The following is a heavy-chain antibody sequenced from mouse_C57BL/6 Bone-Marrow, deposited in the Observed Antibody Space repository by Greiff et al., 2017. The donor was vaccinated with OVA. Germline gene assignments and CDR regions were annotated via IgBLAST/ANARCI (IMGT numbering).Heavy chain of an antibody. V-gene: IGHV1-82*01. D-gene: IGHD1-1*01. J-gene: IGHJ1*03. CDR1: GYAFSSSW. CDR3: AIITTVVARYFDV. CDR2: IYPGDGDT. Sequence: VQLQQSGPELVKPGASVKISCKASGYAFSSSWMNWVKQRPGKGLEWIGRIYPGDGDTNYNGKFKGKATLTADKSSSTAYMQLSSLTSEDSAVYFCAIITTVVARYFDVWGTGTTVTVSS.